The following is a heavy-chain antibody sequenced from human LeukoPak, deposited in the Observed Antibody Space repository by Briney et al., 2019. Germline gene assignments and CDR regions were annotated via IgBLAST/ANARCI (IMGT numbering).Heavy chain of an antibody. V-gene: IGHV3-23*01. CDR2: ISGSGGST. Sequence: PGGSLRLSCAASGFTFSSYAMSWVRQAPGEGLEWVSAISGSGGSTYYADSVKGPFTISRDNSKNTLYLQMTSLRAEDTAVSYCARSAVPGTPFFDYWGQGTLVTVSS. CDR1: GFTFSSYA. CDR3: ARSAVPGTPFFDY. D-gene: IGHD6-13*01. J-gene: IGHJ4*02.